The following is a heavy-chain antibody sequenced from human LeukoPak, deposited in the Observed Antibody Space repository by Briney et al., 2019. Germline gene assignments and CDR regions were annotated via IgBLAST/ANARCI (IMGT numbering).Heavy chain of an antibody. D-gene: IGHD3-22*01. CDR2: IYDSGST. J-gene: IGHJ4*02. Sequence: SETLSLTCTVSGGSIRSSYYYWGWIRQPPGKGLEWIGSIYDSGSTYYNPSLKSRVTISVDTSKNQFSLKLSSVTAADTAVYYCARGCYDSSGYYREYWGQGTLVTVSS. CDR1: GGSIRSSYYY. CDR3: ARGCYDSSGYYREY. V-gene: IGHV4-39*07.